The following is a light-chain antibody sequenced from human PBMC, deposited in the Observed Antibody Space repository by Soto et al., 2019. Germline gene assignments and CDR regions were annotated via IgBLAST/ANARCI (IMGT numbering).Light chain of an antibody. V-gene: IGKV1-39*01. CDR3: QQSYDTPLA. Sequence: DIQVTQSPSSLSASVGDRGTSTCRASQSIRNYLNWYQQKPGKAPKLLIYGASSLQSGVPSKFSGSGYGTDFTLTISSLQPEDSAIYYCQQSYDTPLAFGAGTKVHIK. CDR2: GAS. CDR1: QSIRNY. J-gene: IGKJ3*01.